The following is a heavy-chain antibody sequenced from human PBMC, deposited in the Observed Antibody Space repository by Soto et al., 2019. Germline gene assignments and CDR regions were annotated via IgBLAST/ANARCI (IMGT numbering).Heavy chain of an antibody. V-gene: IGHV1-3*01. D-gene: IGHD2-2*01. Sequence: ASVKVSCKASGYTFTSYAMHWVRQAPGQRIEWMGWINAGNGNTKYSQKFQGRVTITRDTSASTAYMELSSLRSEDTALYYCARDCPQPRTGINWFDPWGQGTLVTVSS. CDR1: GYTFTSYA. J-gene: IGHJ5*02. CDR2: INAGNGNT. CDR3: ARDCPQPRTGINWFDP.